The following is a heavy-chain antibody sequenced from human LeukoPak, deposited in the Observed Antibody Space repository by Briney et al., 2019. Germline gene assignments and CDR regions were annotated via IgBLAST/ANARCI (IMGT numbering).Heavy chain of an antibody. Sequence: PGGSLRLSCAASGFTFSHYGMHWVRQAPGKGLEWGAVIWFDGGEIHYLDSVKVRFTISRDNSKNTLYLQMNSLRADDTAVYYCVRGSGGAGYNYWGDYWGQGTLVTVTP. V-gene: IGHV3-33*01. D-gene: IGHD5-24*01. CDR2: IWFDGGEI. CDR1: GFTFSHYG. CDR3: VRGSGGAGYNYWGDY. J-gene: IGHJ4*02.